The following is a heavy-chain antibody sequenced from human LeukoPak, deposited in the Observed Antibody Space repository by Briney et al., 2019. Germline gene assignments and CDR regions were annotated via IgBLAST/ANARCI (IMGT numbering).Heavy chain of an antibody. CDR3: ARGRWLRQSFDY. CDR2: INHSGST. CDR1: GGSFSGYY. D-gene: IGHD5-12*01. V-gene: IGHV4-34*01. Sequence: SETLSLTCAVYGGSFSGYYWRWVRQPPGKGLEGMGEINHSGSTNYNPYLKSPVTISVYTSKNQFSLKLSSVTAADTAVYYCARGRWLRQSFDYWGQGTLVTVSS. J-gene: IGHJ4*02.